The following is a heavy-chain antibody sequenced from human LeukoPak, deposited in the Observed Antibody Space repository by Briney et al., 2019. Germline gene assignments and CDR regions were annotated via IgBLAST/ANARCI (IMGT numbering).Heavy chain of an antibody. CDR2: IRSNTYGGTT. D-gene: IGHD5-18*01. J-gene: IGHJ4*02. V-gene: IGHV3-49*04. CDR3: TRARGYSYGSADYYFDY. CDR1: GFTFSRFS. Sequence: GGSLRLSCAASGFTFSRFSMWWVRQAPGKGLEWVGFIRSNTYGGTTEYAASVKGRFTISRDDSKSIGYLQMNSLKTEDTAVYYCTRARGYSYGSADYYFDYWGQGTLVTVSS.